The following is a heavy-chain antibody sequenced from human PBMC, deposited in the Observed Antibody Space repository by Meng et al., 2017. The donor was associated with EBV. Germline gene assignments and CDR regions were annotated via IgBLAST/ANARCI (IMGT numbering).Heavy chain of an antibody. CDR1: GGSVNGYF. V-gene: IGHV4-34*01. Sequence: QVQLQQWGAGLLKPSETLSLTCAVYGGSVNGYFWSWIRQPPGKGLEWIGELHHSGSTNYNPSLKSRLRISVDTSKNQFSLNLTSVTAADTAVYYCARVSPKRYFDYLAPPDYWGQGPLVTVDS. J-gene: IGHJ4*02. CDR2: LHHSGST. CDR3: ARVSPKRYFDYLAPPDY. D-gene: IGHD3-9*01.